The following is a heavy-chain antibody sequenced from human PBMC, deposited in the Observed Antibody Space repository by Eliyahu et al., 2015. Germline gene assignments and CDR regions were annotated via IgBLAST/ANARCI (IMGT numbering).Heavy chain of an antibody. D-gene: IGHD2-15*01. J-gene: IGHJ4*02. V-gene: IGHV3-64D*06. CDR2: ISTDGGRT. CDR1: GFTFSNSP. CDR3: AKEGYSSGRAPALDY. Sequence: EVQLVESGGGLVQPGGSLRLSCSASGFTFSNSPMHWVRQAPGKALEFVSGISTDGGRTHYAGFVKDRATISRDNLKNTLYLEMSSLGVEDTALYYCAKEGYSSGRAPALDYWGQGTLVTVSS.